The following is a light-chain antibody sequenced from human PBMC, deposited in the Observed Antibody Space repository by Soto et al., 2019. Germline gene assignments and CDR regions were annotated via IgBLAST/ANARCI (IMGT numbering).Light chain of an antibody. CDR3: QQYNNWPPIFT. Sequence: EIVMTQSPATLSVSPGERATLSCRASQSVSSNLAWYQQKPGQAPRLLIYDASTRATGIPARFSGSGSGTELTLTISSLQSEDFAVYYCQQYNNWPPIFTFGPGTKVDIK. CDR2: DAS. CDR1: QSVSSN. V-gene: IGKV3-15*01. J-gene: IGKJ3*01.